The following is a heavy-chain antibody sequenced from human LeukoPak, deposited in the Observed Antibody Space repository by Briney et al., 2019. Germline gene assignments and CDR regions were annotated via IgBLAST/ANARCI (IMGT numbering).Heavy chain of an antibody. CDR2: INTNTGNP. J-gene: IGHJ4*02. V-gene: IGHV7-4-1*02. D-gene: IGHD1-1*01. CDR3: ARAETGTTTDYHY. CDR1: GYSFTNFA. Sequence: ASVKVSCKASGYSFTNFAMNWVRQAPGQGLEWMGWINTNTGNPTYAQGFTGRFVFSLDTSVNTAYLQISSLKAEDTAVYYCARAETGTTTDYHYWGQGTLVTVSS.